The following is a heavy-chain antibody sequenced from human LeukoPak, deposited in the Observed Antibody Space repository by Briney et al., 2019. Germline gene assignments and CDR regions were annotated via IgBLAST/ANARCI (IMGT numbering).Heavy chain of an antibody. CDR3: ARVKGVVTPILDY. Sequence: PSETLSLTCTVSGASISSYYWSWIRQPPGQGLEWIGYIYYSGSTNYNPSHKSRVTFSVDTSKNQFSLKLISVTAADTAVYYCARVKGVVTPILDYWGQGTLVTVSS. CDR1: GASISSYY. D-gene: IGHD2-21*02. CDR2: IYYSGST. V-gene: IGHV4-59*01. J-gene: IGHJ4*02.